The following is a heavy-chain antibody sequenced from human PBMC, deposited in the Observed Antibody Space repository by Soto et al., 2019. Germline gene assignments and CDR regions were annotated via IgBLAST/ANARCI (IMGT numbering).Heavy chain of an antibody. CDR1: GFTFSSYS. CDR2: ISSSSSYI. D-gene: IGHD1-26*01. CDR3: ARDGDPVGATHFDY. J-gene: IGHJ4*02. V-gene: IGHV3-21*01. Sequence: GGSLRLSCAASGFTFSSYSMNWVRQAPGKGLEWVSSISSSSSYIYYADSVKGRFTISRDNAKNSLYLQMNSLRAEDTAVYYCARDGDPVGATHFDYWGQGTLVTVSS.